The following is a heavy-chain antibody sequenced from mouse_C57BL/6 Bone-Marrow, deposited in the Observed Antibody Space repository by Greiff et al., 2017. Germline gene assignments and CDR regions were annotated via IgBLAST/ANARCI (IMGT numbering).Heavy chain of an antibody. CDR3: ARLGYDYGSSYGYWYFDV. Sequence: QVQLQQSGAELMKPGASVKLSCKATGYTFTGYCIEWVKQRPGHGLEWIGEILPGSGSTNYNEKFKGKATFTADTSSITAYMQLSSLTTEDSAIYYCARLGYDYGSSYGYWYFDVWGTGTTVTVSS. V-gene: IGHV1-9*01. CDR1: GYTFTGYC. D-gene: IGHD1-1*01. CDR2: ILPGSGST. J-gene: IGHJ1*03.